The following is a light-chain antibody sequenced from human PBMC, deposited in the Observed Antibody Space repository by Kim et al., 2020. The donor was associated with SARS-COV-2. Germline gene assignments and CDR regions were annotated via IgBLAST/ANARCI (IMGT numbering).Light chain of an antibody. CDR3: QQHYSTPQLT. J-gene: IGKJ4*01. CDR1: QTIYNS. V-gene: IGKV1-39*01. CDR2: AAS. Sequence: DIQMTQSPSSLSVSVGDRVTITCRASQTIYNSLNWFQQKPGKAPKLLIYAASSLQRGVPSRFSGSGSGTDFTLTITGLQPEDFATYYCQQHYSTPQLTFGGGTKLEI.